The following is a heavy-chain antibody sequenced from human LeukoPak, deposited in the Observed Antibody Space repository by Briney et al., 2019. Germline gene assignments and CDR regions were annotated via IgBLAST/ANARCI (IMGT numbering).Heavy chain of an antibody. J-gene: IGHJ4*02. CDR2: ISGSDGST. Sequence: GGSQRLSCAASGFTLSSYAMSWVRQAPGKGLEWVSGISGSDGSTYYADSVKGRFTISRDNSKNTLYLQMNSLRAEDTAVYYCARAGNTRFDYWGQGTLVTVSS. V-gene: IGHV3-23*01. CDR3: ARAGNTRFDY. CDR1: GFTLSSYA. D-gene: IGHD2/OR15-2a*01.